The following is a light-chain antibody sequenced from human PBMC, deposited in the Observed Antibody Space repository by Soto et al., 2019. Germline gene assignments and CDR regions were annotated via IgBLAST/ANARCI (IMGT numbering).Light chain of an antibody. Sequence: EIVLTQSPGTLSLSPGERATLSCRASQSVSSSYLAWYQQKPGQAPRLLIYGASIRATGIPDRFSGSGSGTDFTLTSSRLEPEDFAVYYCQQYGSSKSFGQWTKVEIK. CDR2: GAS. V-gene: IGKV3-20*01. CDR3: QQYGSSKS. CDR1: QSVSSSY. J-gene: IGKJ1*01.